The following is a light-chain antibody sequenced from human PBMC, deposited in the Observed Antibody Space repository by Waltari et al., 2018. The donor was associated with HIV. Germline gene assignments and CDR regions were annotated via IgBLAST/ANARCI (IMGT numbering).Light chain of an antibody. Sequence: DIHMTQSPSSLSASVGDTIYITCRASQSVNNYLNWYQQKPGRAPTLLICSTSNLQSGVPSRFSGSGSGTDFILTISDLLPEDFAIYYCQQTFGDIGSFGGGTKVEVK. CDR2: STS. CDR1: QSVNNY. V-gene: IGKV1-39*01. CDR3: QQTFGDIGS. J-gene: IGKJ4*01.